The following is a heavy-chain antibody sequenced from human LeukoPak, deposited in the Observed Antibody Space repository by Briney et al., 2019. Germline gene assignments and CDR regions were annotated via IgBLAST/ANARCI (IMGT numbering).Heavy chain of an antibody. Sequence: GGSLRLSCAASGFTFSSYNMNWVRQAPGKGLEWVSYISSSSSTIYYADSVKGRFTISRDNAKNSLYLQMNSLRAVDTAVYYCAKTGARANDAFDIWGQGTMVTVSS. D-gene: IGHD2-8*02. CDR2: ISSSSSTI. J-gene: IGHJ3*02. CDR3: AKTGARANDAFDI. V-gene: IGHV3-48*01. CDR1: GFTFSSYN.